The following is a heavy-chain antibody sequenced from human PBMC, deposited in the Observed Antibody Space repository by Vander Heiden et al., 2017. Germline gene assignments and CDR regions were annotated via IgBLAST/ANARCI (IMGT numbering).Heavy chain of an antibody. CDR1: GYTFSSFG. J-gene: IGHJ4*02. CDR3: ASWIVGQTYDLDS. V-gene: IGHV1-18*01. Sequence: QAQLVQSGAEVKKPGASVNVSCKASGYTFSSFGIAWVRQALGQGLEWMGWISVYNDDTHYAQKLQGRVTMTTDTSTSTAYMELRSLRSDDAAIYYGASWIVGQTYDLDSWGQGTLVTVSS. CDR2: ISVYNDDT. D-gene: IGHD3-22*01.